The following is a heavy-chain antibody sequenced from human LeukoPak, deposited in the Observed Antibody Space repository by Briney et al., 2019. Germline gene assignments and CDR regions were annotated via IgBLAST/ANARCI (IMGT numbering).Heavy chain of an antibody. CDR1: GYTFTSYG. CDR3: ARDSPYYYDSSGYTLDY. V-gene: IGHV1-18*01. CDR2: ISAYNGNT. Sequence: ASVKVSCKASGYTFTSYGISWVRQAPGQGLEWMGWISAYNGNTNYAQELQGRVTMTTDTPTSTAYMELRSLRSDDTAVYYCARDSPYYYDSSGYTLDYWGQGTLVTVSS. D-gene: IGHD3-22*01. J-gene: IGHJ4*02.